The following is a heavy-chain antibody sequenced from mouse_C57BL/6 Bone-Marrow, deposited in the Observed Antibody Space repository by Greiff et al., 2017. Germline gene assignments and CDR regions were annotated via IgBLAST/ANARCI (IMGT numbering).Heavy chain of an antibody. CDR2: IWSGGST. CDR1: GFSLTSYG. D-gene: IGHD1-1*01. V-gene: IGHV2-2*01. J-gene: IGHJ2*01. CDR3: ARNTDSPYYFDY. Sequence: QVHVKQSGPGLVQPSQSLSITCTVSGFSLTSYGVHWVRQSPGKGLEWLGVIWSGGSTDYNAAFISRLSISKDNSKSQVFFKMNSLQADDTAIYYCARNTDSPYYFDYWGQGTTLTVSS.